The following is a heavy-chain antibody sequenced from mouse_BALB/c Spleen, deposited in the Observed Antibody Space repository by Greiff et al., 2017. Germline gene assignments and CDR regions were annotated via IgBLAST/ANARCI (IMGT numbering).Heavy chain of an antibody. CDR3: ARGGITTVVGPMDY. D-gene: IGHD1-1*01. V-gene: IGHV1-18*01. CDR2: INPNNGGT. CDR1: GYTFTDYN. Sequence: EVQLQQSGPELVKPGASVKIPCKASGYTFTDYNMDWVKQSHGKSLEWIGDINPNNGGTIYNQKFKGKATLTVDKSSSTAYMELRSLTSEDTAVYYCARGGITTVVGPMDYWGQGTSVTVSS. J-gene: IGHJ4*01.